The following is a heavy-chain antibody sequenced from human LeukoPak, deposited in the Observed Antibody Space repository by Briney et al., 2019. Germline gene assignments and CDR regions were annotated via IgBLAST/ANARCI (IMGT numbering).Heavy chain of an antibody. CDR1: GGTFSSYA. V-gene: IGHV1-69*04. D-gene: IGHD6-19*01. CDR3: ARGDPSSGWYSY. CDR2: IIPILGIA. J-gene: IGHJ4*02. Sequence: GASVKVSCKASGGTFSSYAISWVRQAPGQGLGWMGRIIPILGIANYAQKFQGRITIPADKSTSTAYMKLSSLRSEDTAVYYCARGDPSSGWYSYWGQGTLVTVSS.